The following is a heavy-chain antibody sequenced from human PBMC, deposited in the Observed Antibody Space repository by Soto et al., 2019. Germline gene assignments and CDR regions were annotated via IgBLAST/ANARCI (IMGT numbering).Heavy chain of an antibody. CDR3: AKDYRKFRDYYYYGMDV. CDR1: GFTFSSYG. D-gene: IGHD3-16*02. Sequence: GGPLRLSCAASGFTFSSYGLHWVRQAPGKGLEWVAVISYDGSNKYYADSVKGRFTISRDNSKNTLYLQMNSLRAEDTAVYYCAKDYRKFRDYYYYGMDVWGQGTTVTVSS. J-gene: IGHJ6*02. V-gene: IGHV3-30*18. CDR2: ISYDGSNK.